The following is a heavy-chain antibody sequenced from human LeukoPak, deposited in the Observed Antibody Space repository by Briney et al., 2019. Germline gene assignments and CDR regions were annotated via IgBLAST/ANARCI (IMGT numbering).Heavy chain of an antibody. CDR2: MKSKTDGGTT. CDR1: GFTFSNAW. J-gene: IGHJ4*02. Sequence: GSLRLSCAASGFTFSNAWMSWVRQAPGKGLQWVGRMKSKTDGGTTDYAAPVKGRFTISRDNAKNSLYLQMNSLRAEDTAVYYCARFQRYGNSGYDSLFDYWGQGTLVTVSS. D-gene: IGHD5-12*01. V-gene: IGHV3-15*01. CDR3: ARFQRYGNSGYDSLFDY.